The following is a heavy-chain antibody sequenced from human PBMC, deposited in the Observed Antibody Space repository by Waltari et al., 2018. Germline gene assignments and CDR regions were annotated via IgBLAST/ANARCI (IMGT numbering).Heavy chain of an antibody. J-gene: IGHJ4*02. Sequence: EVQLLESGGGLVPPGGSLRPPFAASGFTFGSYAMSWVRQAQGKGLEWVSAISGSGGSTYYADSVKGRFTISRDNSKNTLYLQMNSLRAEDTAVYYCAKRVPDYWGQGTLVTVSS. V-gene: IGHV3-23*01. CDR2: ISGSGGST. CDR3: AKRVPDY. CDR1: GFTFGSYA.